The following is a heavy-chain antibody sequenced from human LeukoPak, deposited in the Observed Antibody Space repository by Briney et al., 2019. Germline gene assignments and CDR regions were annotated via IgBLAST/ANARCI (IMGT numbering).Heavy chain of an antibody. V-gene: IGHV3-15*01. D-gene: IGHD5-18*01. CDR1: GFTFSNAW. J-gene: IGHJ4*02. Sequence: GGSLRLXCAASGFTFSNAWMSWGRQAPGKGLESVGRIKSKADGVTTAYAGPVKRIFTISRDDSKNTLYLQMNSLKTEDTAVYYCTTDRAMVKGFDYWGQGTLVTVSS. CDR3: TTDRAMVKGFDY. CDR2: IKSKADGVTT.